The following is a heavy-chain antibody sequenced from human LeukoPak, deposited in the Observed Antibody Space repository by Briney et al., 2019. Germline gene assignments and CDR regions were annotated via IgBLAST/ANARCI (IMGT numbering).Heavy chain of an antibody. CDR1: GGSFSNYY. CDR2: INHSGST. J-gene: IGHJ4*02. V-gene: IGHV4-34*01. Sequence: SETLSLTCAVYGGSFSNYYWSWIRQPPGKGLEWIGEINHSGSTNYNPSLKSRVIISVDRSKNQFSLKLSSVTAADTAVYYCARDIDQLLDYWGQGTLVTVSS. CDR3: ARDIDQLLDY. D-gene: IGHD2-2*01.